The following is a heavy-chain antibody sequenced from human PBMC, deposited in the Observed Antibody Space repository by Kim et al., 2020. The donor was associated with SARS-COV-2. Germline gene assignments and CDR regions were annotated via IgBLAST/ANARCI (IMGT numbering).Heavy chain of an antibody. CDR3: ARPRIAAALDAFDI. V-gene: IGHV3-21*01. J-gene: IGHJ3*02. D-gene: IGHD6-13*01. Sequence: ADSVKGRFTISRDNAKNSLYLQMNSLRAEDTAVYYCARPRIAAALDAFDIWGQGTMVTVSS.